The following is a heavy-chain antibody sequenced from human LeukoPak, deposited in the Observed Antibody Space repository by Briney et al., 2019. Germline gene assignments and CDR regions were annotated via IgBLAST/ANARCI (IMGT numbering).Heavy chain of an antibody. CDR2: IYYSGST. CDR1: GGSISSSSYY. J-gene: IGHJ4*02. D-gene: IGHD4-17*01. Sequence: SETLSLTCTVSGGSISSSSYYWGWIRQPPGKGLEWIGSIYYSGSTYYHPSLKSRVTISVNTSKNQFSLKLSSVTAADAAVYYCARGPTVTFFDYWGQGTLVTVSS. CDR3: ARGPTVTFFDY. V-gene: IGHV4-39*07.